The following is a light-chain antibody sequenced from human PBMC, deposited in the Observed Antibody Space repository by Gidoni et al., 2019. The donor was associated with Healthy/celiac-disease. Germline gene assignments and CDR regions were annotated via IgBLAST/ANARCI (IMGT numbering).Light chain of an antibody. J-gene: IGKJ5*01. CDR2: DAS. CDR3: QQLST. V-gene: IGKV1-33*01. Sequence: DIQMTQSPSSLSASVGDRVTITCQASQDISNYLNWYQQKPGKAPKLLIYDASNLETGVPSRFSGSGSGTDFTFTISRLQPEDIATYYCQQLSTFGQGTRLEIK. CDR1: QDISNY.